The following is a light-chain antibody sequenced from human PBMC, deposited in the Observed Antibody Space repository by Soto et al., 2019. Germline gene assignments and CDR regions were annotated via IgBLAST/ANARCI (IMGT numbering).Light chain of an antibody. V-gene: IGKV3-15*01. Sequence: IVMTQSPATLSVSPWERATLSWRASQSVSSNLAWYQQKPGQAPRLPRYGASTRATGIPARFSGSGSGTEFTLTISSLQSEDFAVYYCQQYNNWPPWTFGQGTKVDIK. J-gene: IGKJ1*01. CDR3: QQYNNWPPWT. CDR1: QSVSSN. CDR2: GAS.